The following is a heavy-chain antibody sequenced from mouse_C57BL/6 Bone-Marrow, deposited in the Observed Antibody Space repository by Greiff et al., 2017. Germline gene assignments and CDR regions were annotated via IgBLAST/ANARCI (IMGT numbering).Heavy chain of an antibody. J-gene: IGHJ4*01. CDR1: GYTFTSYW. D-gene: IGHD2-4*01. V-gene: IGHV1-69*01. Sequence: VQLQQPGAELVMPGASVKLSCKASGYTFTSYWMHWVKQRPGQGLEWIGELDPSDSYTNYNQKFKGKSTLTVDKSSSTAYMQLSILTSEDAAVYYCAREDDYWNYYAMDYGGQGTSVTVSS. CDR2: LDPSDSYT. CDR3: AREDDYWNYYAMDY.